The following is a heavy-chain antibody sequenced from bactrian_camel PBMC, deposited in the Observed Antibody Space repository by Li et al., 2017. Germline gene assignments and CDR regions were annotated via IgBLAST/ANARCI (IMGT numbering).Heavy chain of an antibody. CDR3: AASPYRSCERLVPATSLRY. J-gene: IGHJ4*01. CDR1: GGNCA. D-gene: IGHD2*01. Sequence: VQLVESGGGSTHAGGSMILSCTGSGGNCAGWFRQAPGQEREGVAVNCAGDGRTWYAESVKGRFTISRNSAENTVYLQMNSLEPEDTGMYYCAASPYRSCERLVPATSLRYWGQGTQVTVS. CDR2: NCAGDGRT. V-gene: IGHV3S63*01.